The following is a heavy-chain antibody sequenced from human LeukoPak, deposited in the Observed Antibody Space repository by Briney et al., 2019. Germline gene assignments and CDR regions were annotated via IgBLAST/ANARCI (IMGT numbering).Heavy chain of an antibody. J-gene: IGHJ4*02. CDR2: FLSDGRI. D-gene: IGHD1-26*01. V-gene: IGHV3-53*01. CDR1: GLTVSSTS. CDR3: ARSMRRGSYDS. Sequence: GGSLRLSCAASGLTVSSTSMTWVRQAPGKELEWVSDFLSDGRIYYADSVKGRFTISRDNGKNSLYLEMNSLRAEDTAMYYCARSMRRGSYDSWGQGALVTVSS.